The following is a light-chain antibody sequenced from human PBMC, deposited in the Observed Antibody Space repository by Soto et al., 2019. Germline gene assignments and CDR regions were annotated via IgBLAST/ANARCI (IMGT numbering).Light chain of an antibody. CDR3: CSYAGSYTLGV. Sequence: QSVLTQPRSVSGSPGQSVTISCTGTSSDVGVYNYVSWYQQHPGKAPKLMIYDVSKRPSGVPDRFSGSKSGNTASLTISGLQAEDEADYHCCSYAGSYTLGVFGGGTKVTVL. V-gene: IGLV2-11*01. CDR1: SSDVGVYNY. J-gene: IGLJ3*02. CDR2: DVS.